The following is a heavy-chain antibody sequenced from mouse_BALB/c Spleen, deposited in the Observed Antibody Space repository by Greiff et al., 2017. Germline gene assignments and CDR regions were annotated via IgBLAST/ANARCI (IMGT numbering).Heavy chain of an antibody. D-gene: IGHD1-1*01. CDR1: GFTFSSFG. V-gene: IGHV5-17*02. CDR3: ARWNYGSLDY. CDR2: ISSGSSTI. J-gene: IGHJ2*01. Sequence: EVKLMESGGGLVQPGGSRKLSCAASGFTFSSFGMHWVRQAPEKGLEWVAYISSGSSTIYYADTVKGRFTISRDNPKNTLFLQMTSLRSEDTAMYYCARWNYGSLDYWGQGTTLTVSS.